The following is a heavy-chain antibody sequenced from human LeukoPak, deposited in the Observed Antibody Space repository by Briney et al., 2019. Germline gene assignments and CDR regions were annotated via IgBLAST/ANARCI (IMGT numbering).Heavy chain of an antibody. CDR1: GYTFTGYY. CDR2: INPNSGGT. V-gene: IGHV1-2*06. J-gene: IGHJ5*02. Sequence: ASVKVSCKAAGYTFTGYYMFWVRQAPAQGLEWMGRINPNSGGTNYAQKFQGRVTMTRDTSISTAYMELSRLRSDDTAVYHCARGYCSGGSCYSVEDWFDPWGQGTLVTVSS. CDR3: ARGYCSGGSCYSVEDWFDP. D-gene: IGHD2-15*01.